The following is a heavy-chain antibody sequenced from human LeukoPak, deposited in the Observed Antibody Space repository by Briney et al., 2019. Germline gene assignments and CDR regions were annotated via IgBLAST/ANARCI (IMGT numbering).Heavy chain of an antibody. CDR2: AYFSGNT. V-gene: IGHV4-39*01. D-gene: IGHD5-18*01. Sequence: SETLSLTCSISGGFITSSGYNWSWIRQPPGKGLEWIGSAYFSGNTYYNPSLKSRVSISVDTSKNQFSLKLNSVSATDTAVYYCARLNTAIVYLDFWGQGALVTVSS. CDR1: GGFITSSGYN. CDR3: ARLNTAIVYLDF. J-gene: IGHJ4*02.